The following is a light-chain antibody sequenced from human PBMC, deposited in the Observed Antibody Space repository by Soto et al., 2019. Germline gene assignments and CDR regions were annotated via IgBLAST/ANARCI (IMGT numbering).Light chain of an antibody. V-gene: IGKV3-11*01. J-gene: IGKJ5*01. Sequence: TLLTQSPSTLPLSPGESATLSCRASQSVSTYLAWYQQKPGQAPRLLIYDASNRVTGIPARYRGSGSGTDFTLTISSLEPDDFEVYYCQQRSNWQITFGQGTRLEIK. CDR3: QQRSNWQIT. CDR1: QSVSTY. CDR2: DAS.